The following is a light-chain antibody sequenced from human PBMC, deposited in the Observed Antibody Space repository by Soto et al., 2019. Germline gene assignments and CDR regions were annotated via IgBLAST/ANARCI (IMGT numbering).Light chain of an antibody. Sequence: QSVLTQPPSVSGAPGQRVTISCTGSSSNIGAGYDVHWYQQLPGTAPKLLMYGNSNRPSGVPDRFPGSKSGTSASLAITGLQAEDEADYYCQSYDNSLSGSWVFGGGTKLTVL. CDR2: GNS. CDR1: SSNIGAGYD. V-gene: IGLV1-40*01. J-gene: IGLJ3*02. CDR3: QSYDNSLSGSWV.